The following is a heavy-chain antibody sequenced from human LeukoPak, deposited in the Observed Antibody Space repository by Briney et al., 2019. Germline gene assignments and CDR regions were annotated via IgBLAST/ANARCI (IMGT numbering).Heavy chain of an antibody. D-gene: IGHD5-18*01. CDR2: VNPSGGGT. J-gene: IGHJ4*02. V-gene: IGHV1-46*01. CDR3: ARGYSSRGYSYGYFDY. CDR1: GYTFTSYY. Sequence: ASVNVSCKASGYTFTSYYMHWVRHAPGQGLDWMGIVNPSGGGTRYAQKFQGRVTMTRDTSTSTVYTELSSLRSEDTAVYYCARGYSSRGYSYGYFDYWGQGTLVTVSS.